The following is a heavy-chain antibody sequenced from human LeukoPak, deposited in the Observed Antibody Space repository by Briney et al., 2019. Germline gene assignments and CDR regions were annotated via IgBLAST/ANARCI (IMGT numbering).Heavy chain of an antibody. J-gene: IGHJ4*02. CDR3: AKLTGYSSSWSDY. CDR1: GFTFSSYG. D-gene: IGHD6-13*01. V-gene: IGHV3-30*02. Sequence: GGSLRLSCAASGFTFSSYGMHWVRQAPGKGLEWVAVIWYDGSNKYYADSVKGRFTISRDNSKNTLYLQMNSLRAEDTAVYYCAKLTGYSSSWSDYWGQGTLVTVSS. CDR2: IWYDGSNK.